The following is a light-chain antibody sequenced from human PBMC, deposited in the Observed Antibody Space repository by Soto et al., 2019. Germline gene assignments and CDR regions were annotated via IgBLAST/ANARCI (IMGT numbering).Light chain of an antibody. CDR3: QQRSNSWT. V-gene: IGKV3-11*01. CDR1: QSVSSY. CDR2: DAS. J-gene: IGKJ1*01. Sequence: EIVLTQSPATLSLSPGERATLSCRASQSVSSYLAWYQQKPDQAPRLLIYDASNRATGIPARFSGSGSGTDFTLTISSLEPEDFAVYYCQQRSNSWTFGQGTKVEIK.